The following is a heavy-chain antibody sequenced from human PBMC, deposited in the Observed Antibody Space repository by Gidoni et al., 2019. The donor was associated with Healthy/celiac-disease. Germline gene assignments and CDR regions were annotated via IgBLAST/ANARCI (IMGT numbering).Heavy chain of an antibody. V-gene: IGHV1-18*01. CDR3: ARDLRYCSGGSCSEFGY. CDR1: GYTCTIYC. D-gene: IGHD2-15*01. CDR2: ISAYNGNT. J-gene: IGHJ4*02. Sequence: QVQLVQSGAEVKKPGASVRVSCKASGYTCTIYCISWVRQAPGQGLEWMGWISAYNGNTNYAQKLQGRVTMTTDTSTSTAYMELRSLRSDDTAVYYCARDLRYCSGGSCSEFGYWGQGTLVTVSS.